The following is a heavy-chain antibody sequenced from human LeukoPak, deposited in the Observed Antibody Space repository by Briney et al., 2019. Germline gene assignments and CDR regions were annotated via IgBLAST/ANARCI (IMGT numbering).Heavy chain of an antibody. Sequence: PSETLSLTCTVSGVSVSSGSYYWSWIRQPPGKGLEWIGYIYYSGSTNYNPSLKSRVTISVDTSKNQFSLKLSSVTAADTAVYYCARAMVAASWRYFDYWGQGTLVTVSS. J-gene: IGHJ4*02. CDR1: GVSVSSGSYY. D-gene: IGHD2-15*01. CDR3: ARAMVAASWRYFDY. CDR2: IYYSGST. V-gene: IGHV4-61*01.